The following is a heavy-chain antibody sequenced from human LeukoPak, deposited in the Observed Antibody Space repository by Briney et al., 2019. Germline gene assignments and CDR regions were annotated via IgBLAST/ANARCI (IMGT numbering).Heavy chain of an antibody. J-gene: IGHJ5*02. CDR1: GFTFSSYG. D-gene: IGHD3-3*02. CDR2: IWYDGSNI. CDR3: ARGLARQGNNWFDP. Sequence: PGGSLRLSCAASGFTFSSYGMHWVRQAPGKGLEWVAVIWYDGSNIYYADSVKGRFTISRDNSKNTLYLQMNSLRAEDTAVYYCARGLARQGNNWFDPWGQETRVTVS. V-gene: IGHV3-33*01.